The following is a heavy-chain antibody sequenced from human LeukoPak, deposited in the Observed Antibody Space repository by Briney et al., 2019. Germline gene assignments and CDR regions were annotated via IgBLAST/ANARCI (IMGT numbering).Heavy chain of an antibody. CDR2: IIPIFGTA. V-gene: IGHV1-69*06. CDR1: GGTFSSYA. CDR3: ARDRMDYYDSSGLFDY. D-gene: IGHD3-22*01. Sequence: ASVTVSCKASGGTFSSYAISWVRQAPRQGLEWMGGIIPIFGTANYPQKFQGRVTITADKSTSTAYMELSSLRSEDTAVYYCARDRMDYYDSSGLFDYWGQGTLVTVSS. J-gene: IGHJ4*02.